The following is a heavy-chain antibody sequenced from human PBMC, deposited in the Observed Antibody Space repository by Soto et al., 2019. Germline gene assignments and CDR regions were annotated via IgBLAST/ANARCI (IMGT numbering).Heavy chain of an antibody. V-gene: IGHV3-23*01. J-gene: IGHJ6*02. CDR2: ISDSGGST. CDR1: GFTFSSYA. Sequence: GGSLRLSCAASGFTFSSYAMSWVRQAPGKGLKWVASISDSGGSTYYADSVKGRFTISRDNTKDILYLQMNSLRAEDTALYYCARGSPMSYYYGMDVWGQGTTVTVSS. CDR3: ARGSPMSYYYGMDV. D-gene: IGHD2-15*01.